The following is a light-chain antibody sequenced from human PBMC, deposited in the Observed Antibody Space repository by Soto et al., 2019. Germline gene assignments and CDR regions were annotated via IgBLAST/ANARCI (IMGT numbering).Light chain of an antibody. Sequence: DIQMTHSPSTLSASVGDRVTITCRASQSISSWLAWYQQKPGKAPKLLIYKASSLESGVPSRFSGSGSGTEFTLTISSLQPDDFATYYCQQRGTFGQGTKVDI. CDR3: QQRGT. J-gene: IGKJ1*01. CDR2: KAS. V-gene: IGKV1-5*03. CDR1: QSISSW.